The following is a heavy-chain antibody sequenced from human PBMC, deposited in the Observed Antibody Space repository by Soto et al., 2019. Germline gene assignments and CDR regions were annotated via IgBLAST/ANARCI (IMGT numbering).Heavy chain of an antibody. J-gene: IGHJ4*02. Sequence: QVQLQESGPGLVKPSGTLSLTCAVSGGSITSNNWWTWVRQPPGKGLEWSGEIHHSGSTNYNPSLKSRVTISLDKSKNLFSLKLTSVTAADTAVYYCASLVPAALLYWGQGTLVTISS. CDR3: ASLVPAALLY. V-gene: IGHV4-4*02. CDR2: IHHSGST. CDR1: GGSITSNNW. D-gene: IGHD2-2*01.